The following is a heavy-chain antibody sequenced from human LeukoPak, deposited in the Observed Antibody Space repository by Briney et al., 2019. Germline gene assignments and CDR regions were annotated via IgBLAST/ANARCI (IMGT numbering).Heavy chain of an antibody. J-gene: IGHJ6*02. CDR1: GGSFSSYY. D-gene: IGHD3-10*01. CDR2: IYHSGST. Sequence: SETLSLTCAVYGGSFSSYYWNWIRQPPGEGLEWIGEIYHSGSTRYNPSLRSRVTISVDTSKNQFSLTLRSVYYCARGRGGMLRGLTLNYYYYGMDVWGQGTTVTVSS. CDR3: LRGLTLNYYYYGMDV. V-gene: IGHV4-34*01.